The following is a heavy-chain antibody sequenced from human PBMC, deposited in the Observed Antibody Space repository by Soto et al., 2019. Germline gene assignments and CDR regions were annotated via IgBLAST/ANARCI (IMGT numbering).Heavy chain of an antibody. CDR3: ARRWTTGEIDY. D-gene: IGHD4-17*01. CDR2: ISAYTGNT. J-gene: IGHJ4*02. CDR1: GYIFYSFV. Sequence: ASVKVSCKASGYIFYSFVISWVRQAPGQGLEWMGWISAYTGNTKYAQNFQGRVTMTTDTSTSTAYMELRSLRSDDTAVYYCARRWTTGEIDYWGQGTLVTVSS. V-gene: IGHV1-18*01.